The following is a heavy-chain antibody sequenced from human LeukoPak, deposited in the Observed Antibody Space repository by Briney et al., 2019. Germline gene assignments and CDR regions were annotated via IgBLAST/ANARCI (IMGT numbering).Heavy chain of an antibody. CDR1: GYTFTDYF. V-gene: IGHV1-2*02. CDR3: VRDDPQSAFDI. J-gene: IGHJ3*02. CDR2: INPNSGGT. Sequence: ASVKVSCKASGYTFTDYFMHWVRQAPGQGLEWMGWINPNSGGTNYAQKFQGRVTMTRDTSISTAYMELSRLKSDDTGVYYCVRDDPQSAFDIWGQGTMVTVSS.